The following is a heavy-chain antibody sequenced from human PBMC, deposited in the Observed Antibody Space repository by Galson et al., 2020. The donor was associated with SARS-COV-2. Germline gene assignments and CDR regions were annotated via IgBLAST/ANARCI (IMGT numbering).Heavy chain of an antibody. CDR1: GFTFSSYA. Sequence: GGSLRLSCAASGFTFSSYAMHWVRQAPGKGLEWVAVISYDGSNKYYADSVKGRFTISRDNSKNTLYLQMNSLRAEDTAVYYCARENSGYDGYYYYMDVWGKGTTVTISS. J-gene: IGHJ6*03. D-gene: IGHD5-12*01. V-gene: IGHV3-30*04. CDR3: ARENSGYDGYYYYMDV. CDR2: ISYDGSNK.